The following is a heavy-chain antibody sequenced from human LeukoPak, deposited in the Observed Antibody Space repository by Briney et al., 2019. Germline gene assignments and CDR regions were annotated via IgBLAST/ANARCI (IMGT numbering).Heavy chain of an antibody. D-gene: IGHD2-21*01. V-gene: IGHV4-34*01. Sequence: SETLSLTCGVYGGSFSDYYWSWIRQPPGKGLEWIGEISHSGSTKYNPSLESRVTISIDTSKKQVSLNLRSVTAADTAMYYCTRDSTLYGGEWHVAAYWGQGTLVTVSS. J-gene: IGHJ4*02. CDR1: GGSFSDYY. CDR3: TRDSTLYGGEWHVAAY. CDR2: ISHSGST.